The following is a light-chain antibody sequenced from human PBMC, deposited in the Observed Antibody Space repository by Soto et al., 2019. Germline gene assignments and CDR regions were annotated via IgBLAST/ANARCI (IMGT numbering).Light chain of an antibody. Sequence: EIVMTQSPATLSVSPGERATLSCRASQSVSSNLAWYQQKPGQAPRLLIYATSTRATGLPARFSGSGSGTEFTLTISSLQSEDFAVYYCQQYSTWHQSTFGQGTKVEIK. CDR2: ATS. CDR1: QSVSSN. J-gene: IGKJ2*01. V-gene: IGKV3-15*01. CDR3: QQYSTWHQST.